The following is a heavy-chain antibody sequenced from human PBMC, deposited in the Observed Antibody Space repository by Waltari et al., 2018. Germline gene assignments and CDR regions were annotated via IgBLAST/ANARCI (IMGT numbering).Heavy chain of an antibody. CDR1: GFTLSSFG. CDR2: TTNSNTYI. Sequence: EVQLVESGGGLVKPGGSLRLSCAASGFTLSSFGMSWVRQAPGKGLEWVSSTTNSNTYIYYADSVKGRFTVSIDNAKNSLYLQMNSLRADDTAVYFCARALTTPNDYWGQGTLVTVS. V-gene: IGHV3-21*03. D-gene: IGHD4-17*01. J-gene: IGHJ4*02. CDR3: ARALTTPNDY.